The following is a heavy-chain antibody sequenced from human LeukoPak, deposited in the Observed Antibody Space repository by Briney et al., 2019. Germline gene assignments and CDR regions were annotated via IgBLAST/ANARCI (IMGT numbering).Heavy chain of an antibody. CDR1: GGSFSGCY. Sequence: SETLSLTCAVYGGSFSGCYWSWIRQPPGKGLEWIGEINHSGSTNYNPSLKSRVTISVDTSKNQFSLKLSSVTAADTAVYYCAYCSSTSCYPRFDPWGQGTLVTVSS. V-gene: IGHV4-34*01. CDR2: INHSGST. J-gene: IGHJ5*02. D-gene: IGHD2-2*01. CDR3: AYCSSTSCYPRFDP.